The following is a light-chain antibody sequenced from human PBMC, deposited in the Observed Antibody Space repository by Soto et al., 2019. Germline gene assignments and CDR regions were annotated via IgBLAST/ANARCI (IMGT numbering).Light chain of an antibody. J-gene: IGLJ2*01. CDR2: DVS. V-gene: IGLV2-14*03. CDR3: SSYRSSNSVV. Sequence: QSVLTQPASVSGSPGQSITISCTGTSSDVGGYNFVSWYQQVPGKAPKLMIYDVSDRPSGVSKRFSGSKSGNTASLTISGLQAEDEADYYCSSYRSSNSVVFGGGTKLTVL. CDR1: SSDVGGYNF.